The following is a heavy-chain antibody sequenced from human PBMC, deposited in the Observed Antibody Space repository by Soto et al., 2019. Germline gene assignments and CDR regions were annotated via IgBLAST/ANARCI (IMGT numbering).Heavy chain of an antibody. V-gene: IGHV4-59*12. Sequence: SETLSLTCTVSGGSISSYYWSWIRQPPGKGLEWIGHIYYSGSTNYNPSLKSRVTMSVDTSKKQFSLKLRSVTAADTAVYYCVRDGTKTLRDWFDPWGQGISVTVSS. CDR2: IYYSGST. D-gene: IGHD1-1*01. CDR3: VRDGTKTLRDWFDP. J-gene: IGHJ5*02. CDR1: GGSISSYY.